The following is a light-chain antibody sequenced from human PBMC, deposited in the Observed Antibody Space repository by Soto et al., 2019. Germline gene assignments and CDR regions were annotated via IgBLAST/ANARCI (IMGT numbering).Light chain of an antibody. Sequence: EIVLTQSPGTLSLSPGERATLSCRASQSVSNSYLAWYQQKTGQAPRLLIYGASSRATGIPDRFSGSGSGTDFALTISRLEPEDFAVYHCQQYGGSPWTFGQGTKVDIK. CDR3: QQYGGSPWT. CDR2: GAS. V-gene: IGKV3-20*01. CDR1: QSVSNSY. J-gene: IGKJ1*01.